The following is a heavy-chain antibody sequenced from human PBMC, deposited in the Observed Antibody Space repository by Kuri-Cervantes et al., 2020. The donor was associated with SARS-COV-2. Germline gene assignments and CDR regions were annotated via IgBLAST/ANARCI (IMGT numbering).Heavy chain of an antibody. V-gene: IGHV1-46*01. J-gene: IGHJ3*02. CDR1: GYSFASYY. CDR3: ARDSMITGAFDI. Sequence: ASVKVSCKASGYSFASYYMHWVRQAPGQGLEWMGIINPGGGGTSYAQRFQGRVSMTRDTSTTTVYMELSSLKSEDTAVYYCARDSMITGAFDIWGQGTMVTVSS. CDR2: INPGGGGT. D-gene: IGHD3-16*01.